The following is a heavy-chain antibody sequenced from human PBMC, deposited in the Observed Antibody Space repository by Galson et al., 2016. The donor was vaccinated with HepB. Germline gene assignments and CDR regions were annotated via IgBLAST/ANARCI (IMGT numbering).Heavy chain of an antibody. CDR2: MYWDDDK. J-gene: IGHJ4*02. CDR1: GFSLPTTGVG. CDR3: AHRPPTYYYDDRGHPVFDY. Sequence: PALVKPTQTLTLTCTFSGFSLPTTGVGVGWIRQPPGKALEWLALMYWDDDKRYSPSLKSRLTITKDTSKNQVVLTMTNMDPVDTATYYCAHRPPTYYYDDRGHPVFDYWGQGTLVTVSS. D-gene: IGHD3-22*01. V-gene: IGHV2-5*02.